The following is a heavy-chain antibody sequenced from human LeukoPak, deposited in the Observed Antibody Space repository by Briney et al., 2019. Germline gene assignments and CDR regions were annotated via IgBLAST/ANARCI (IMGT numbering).Heavy chain of an antibody. V-gene: IGHV4-59*01. CDR2: IYYSGST. Sequence: SETLSLTCTVSGGSISSYYWSWIRQPPGKGLEWVGYIYYSGSTNYNPSLKSRVTISVDTSKNQFSLKLSSVTAADTAVYYCARHTTTPDSYLAYWGQGTLVTVSS. D-gene: IGHD1-1*01. CDR1: GGSISSYY. CDR3: ARHTTTPDSYLAY. J-gene: IGHJ4*02.